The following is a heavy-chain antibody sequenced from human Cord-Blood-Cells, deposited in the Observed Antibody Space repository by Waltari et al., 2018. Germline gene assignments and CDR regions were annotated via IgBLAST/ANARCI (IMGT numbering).Heavy chain of an antibody. CDR3: ASGVEYYDFWSGYYNWFDP. D-gene: IGHD3-3*01. V-gene: IGHV3-21*01. CDR2: ISSSSSYI. Sequence: EVQLVESGGGLVKPGGSLRLSCAASGFTFSSYSMNWVRQAPGKGLEWVSSISSSSSYIYDADSVKGRFTISRDNAKNSLYLQMNSLRAEDTAVYYCASGVEYYDFWSGYYNWFDPWGQGTLVTVSS. CDR1: GFTFSSYS. J-gene: IGHJ5*02.